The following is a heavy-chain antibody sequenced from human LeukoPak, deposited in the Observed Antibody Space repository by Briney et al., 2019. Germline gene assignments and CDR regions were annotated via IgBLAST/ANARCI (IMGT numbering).Heavy chain of an antibody. V-gene: IGHV4-59*01. CDR3: AAQGRYSSGWRADY. CDR1: GGSISSYS. D-gene: IGHD6-19*01. CDR2: IYYSGIT. J-gene: IGHJ4*02. Sequence: PSETLSLTCTVSGGSISSYSWSWIRQPPGKGLEWIGYIYYSGITNYNPSLKSRVTISVDTSKKQFSLKLSSVTAADTAVYYCAAQGRYSSGWRADYWGQGTLVTVSS.